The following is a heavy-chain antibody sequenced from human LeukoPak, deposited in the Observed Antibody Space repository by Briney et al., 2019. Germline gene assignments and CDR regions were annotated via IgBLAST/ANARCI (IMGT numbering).Heavy chain of an antibody. V-gene: IGHV3-30-3*01. CDR1: GLTFTGYA. J-gene: IGHJ4*02. Sequence: GGSLRLSCAASGLTFTGYAMHWVRQAPGKGLEWMAVISHDGTKKDYADSVKGRFTISRDSSNIALYLQMDSLRAEDTAVYYCARDKIYRGSGSCLDYWGQGTLVTVSS. CDR2: ISHDGTKK. CDR3: ARDKIYRGSGSCLDY. D-gene: IGHD3-10*01.